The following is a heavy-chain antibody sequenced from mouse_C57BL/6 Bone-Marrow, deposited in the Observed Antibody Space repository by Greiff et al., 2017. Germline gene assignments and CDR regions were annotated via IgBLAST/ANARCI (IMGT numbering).Heavy chain of an antibody. J-gene: IGHJ2*01. V-gene: IGHV1-26*01. D-gene: IGHD2-4*01. CDR3: ARSGYYDYDVYFDY. CDR1: GYTFTDYY. CDR2: INPNNGGT. Sequence: EVKLQQSGPELVKPGASVKISCKASGYTFTDYYMNWVKQSHGKSLEWIGDINPNNGGTSYNQKFKGKATLTVDKSSSTAYMELRSLTSEDSAVYYCARSGYYDYDVYFDYWGQGTTLTVSS.